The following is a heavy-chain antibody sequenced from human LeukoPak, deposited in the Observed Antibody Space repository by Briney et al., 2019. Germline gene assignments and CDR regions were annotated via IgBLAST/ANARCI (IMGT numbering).Heavy chain of an antibody. CDR2: LYYSGST. V-gene: IGHV4-59*01. CDR3: ARGGSGISNAFDI. CDR1: GGSISSYY. Sequence: SETLSLTCTVSGGSISSYYWSWIRQPPGKGLEWIGYLYYSGSTNSNPSLKSRVTMSVDTSKNQFSLKLRSVTAADTAVYYCARGGSGISNAFDIWGQGTMVTVSS. J-gene: IGHJ3*02. D-gene: IGHD3-10*01.